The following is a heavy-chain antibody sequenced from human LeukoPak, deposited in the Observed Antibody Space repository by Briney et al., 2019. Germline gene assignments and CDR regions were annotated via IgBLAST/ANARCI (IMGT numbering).Heavy chain of an antibody. CDR3: ARETTMVRGVIGY. CDR1: GFTFSDYY. CDR2: ISSSGSTI. V-gene: IGHV3-11*04. Sequence: GGSLTLSCAAYGFTFSDYYMSWIRQPPGKGLEWVSYISSSGSTIYYADSVKGRYTISRDNAKNSLYLQMNSLRAEDTAVYYCARETTMVRGVIGYWGQGTLVTVSS. J-gene: IGHJ4*02. D-gene: IGHD3-10*01.